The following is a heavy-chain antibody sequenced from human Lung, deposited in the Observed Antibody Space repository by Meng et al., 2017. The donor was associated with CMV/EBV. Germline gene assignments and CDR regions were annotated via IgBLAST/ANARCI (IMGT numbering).Heavy chain of an antibody. V-gene: IGHV4-39*01. CDR1: GGSISRSSYY. CDR2: VVYSGTT. J-gene: IGHJ4*02. Sequence: QLQLREAGPGLGKPSETLSLTCTVSGGSISRSSYYWAWIRQPPGEGLEWIGSVVYSGTTYYTSSLKSRVSISVDTSKNQFSLKLSSVTAADTAVYYCARHHHSPTFDYWGQGTLVTVSS. CDR3: ARHHHSPTFDY. D-gene: IGHD1-14*01.